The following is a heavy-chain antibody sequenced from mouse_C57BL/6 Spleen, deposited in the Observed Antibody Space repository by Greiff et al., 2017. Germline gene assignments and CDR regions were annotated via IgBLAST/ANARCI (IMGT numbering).Heavy chain of an antibody. V-gene: IGHV1-82*01. Sequence: QVQLQQSGPELVKPGASVKISCKASGYAFSSSWMNWVKQRPGKGLEWIGRIYPGDGDTNYNGKFKGKATLTADKSSSTAYMQLSSLTSEDSAVYFCARSSGSYWGKGTTLTVSS. CDR1: GYAFSSSW. D-gene: IGHD3-2*02. CDR2: IYPGDGDT. J-gene: IGHJ2*01. CDR3: ARSSGSY.